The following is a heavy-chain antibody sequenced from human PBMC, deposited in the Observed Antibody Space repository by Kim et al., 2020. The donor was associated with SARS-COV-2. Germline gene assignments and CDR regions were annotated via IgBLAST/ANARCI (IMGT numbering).Heavy chain of an antibody. CDR2: VDPDTGAT. CDR3: AKRGRGTSPDY. Sequence: ASVKVSCKASGYTVTDYYIHWVRQAPGQGLGHVGRVDPDTGATTYAQKFQGRVTMSRDTSTTTVYMELRRLGPDDTAVYYCAKRGRGTSPDYWGQGTLVTVSS. CDR1: GYTVTDYY. V-gene: IGHV1-2*06. J-gene: IGHJ4*02. D-gene: IGHD2-2*01.